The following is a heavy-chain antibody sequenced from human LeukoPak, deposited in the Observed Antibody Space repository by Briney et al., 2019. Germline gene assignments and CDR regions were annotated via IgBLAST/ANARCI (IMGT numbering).Heavy chain of an antibody. CDR3: ARGLPKHEYGDYGGTWFDP. CDR1: GGSISSYY. V-gene: IGHV4-4*07. J-gene: IGHJ5*02. Sequence: SETLSLTCTVSGGSISSYYWSWIRQPAGQGLEWIGRIYISGSGSTNYNPSLKSRVTISVDTSKNQFSLRLSSVTAADTALYYCARGLPKHEYGDYGGTWFDPWGQGAMVTVSS. D-gene: IGHD4-17*01. CDR2: IYISGSGST.